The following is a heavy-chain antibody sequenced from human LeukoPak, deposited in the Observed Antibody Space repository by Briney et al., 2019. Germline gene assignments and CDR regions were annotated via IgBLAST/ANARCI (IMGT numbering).Heavy chain of an antibody. CDR2: IYPGDSDT. V-gene: IGHV5-51*01. CDR1: GYSFTSYW. D-gene: IGHD2-21*01. Sequence: GESLKISCKGSGYSFTSYWIGWVRQMPGKGLEWMGIIYPGDSDTRYSPSFQGQVTISADKSISTAYLQWSSLKASDTAMYYCARPTGCGGDCYSHFDYWGQGTLVTVSS. CDR3: ARPTGCGGDCYSHFDY. J-gene: IGHJ4*02.